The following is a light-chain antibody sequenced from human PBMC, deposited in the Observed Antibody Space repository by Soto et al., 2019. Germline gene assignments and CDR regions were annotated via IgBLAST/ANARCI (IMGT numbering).Light chain of an antibody. Sequence: SVLTQPPSASGTPGQRVTISCSGSSSNIGSNTVNWYQQLPGTAPKLVIHTNDQRPSGVPDRFSGSKSGTSASLAISGLHSEDEADYYCVAWDDSLNGYVVFGGGTRATVL. J-gene: IGLJ2*01. CDR1: SSNIGSNT. CDR2: TND. CDR3: VAWDDSLNGYVV. V-gene: IGLV1-44*01.